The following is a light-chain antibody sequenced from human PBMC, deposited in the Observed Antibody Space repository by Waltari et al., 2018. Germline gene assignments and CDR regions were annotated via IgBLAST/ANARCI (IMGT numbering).Light chain of an antibody. CDR3: MQGTQWPWT. J-gene: IGKJ1*01. CDR1: QRLVFSDGNTY. V-gene: IGKV2-30*01. CDR2: KVS. Sequence: EALLTQSPLSLPVTPGQPASISCRASQRLVFSDGNTYLNWFHQRPGQPPRRLIYKVSSRDSGVPYRFRGSGSGTHFTLNISSVESEDIGVYYCMQGTQWPWTFGQGTKVEIK.